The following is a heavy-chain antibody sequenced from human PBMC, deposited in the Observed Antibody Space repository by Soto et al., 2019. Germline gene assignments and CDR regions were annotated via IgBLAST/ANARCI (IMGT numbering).Heavy chain of an antibody. D-gene: IGHD3-22*01. V-gene: IGHV1-69*13. CDR2: IIPIVETP. Sequence: SVKVSCKASGGTSNSYDINWVRQAPGQGLEWMGGIIPIVETPKYAQKFQGRVTITADESTNTVYMELSSLRSEDTAMYYCARLSRPNYYDTSGFFKDNWFDPWGQGTLVTVSS. CDR1: GGTSNSYD. CDR3: ARLSRPNYYDTSGFFKDNWFDP. J-gene: IGHJ5*02.